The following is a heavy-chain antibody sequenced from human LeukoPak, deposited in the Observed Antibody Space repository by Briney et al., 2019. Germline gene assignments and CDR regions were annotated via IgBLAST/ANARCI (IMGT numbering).Heavy chain of an antibody. CDR3: TRHTPHYSSGSGSYYKDS. D-gene: IGHD3-10*01. CDR1: GITFSGSA. V-gene: IGHV3-73*01. CDR2: IIRKANRYAT. Sequence: GGSLRPSFAASGITFSGSAMHWVRQASGKGLEWFGRIIRKANRYATAYAASVKGRFTISRDDAKNTACLQMNSLKAEDTAVYYCTRHTPHYSSGSGSYYKDSWGQGTLVTVSS. J-gene: IGHJ4*02.